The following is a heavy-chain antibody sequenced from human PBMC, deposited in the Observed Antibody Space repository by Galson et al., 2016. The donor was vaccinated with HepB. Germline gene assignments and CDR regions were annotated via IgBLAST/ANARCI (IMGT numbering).Heavy chain of an antibody. D-gene: IGHD3-22*01. Sequence: SETLSLTCAVSGGSLSGYYWSWIRHSPGKGLEWIGEVNHSGSTTYNPSLKSRVTVSVDILKNQFSLKLSSVTAADTAVYYCARGFYDSSGYFFPRQGTGYYFDNWGQGTLVTVSS. J-gene: IGHJ4*02. CDR2: VNHSGST. V-gene: IGHV4-34*01. CDR1: GGSLSGYY. CDR3: ARGFYDSSGYFFPRQGTGYYFDN.